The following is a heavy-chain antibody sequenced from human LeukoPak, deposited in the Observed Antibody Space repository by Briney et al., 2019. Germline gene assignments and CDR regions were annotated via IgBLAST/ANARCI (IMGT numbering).Heavy chain of an antibody. D-gene: IGHD1-26*01. CDR1: GFTFSSYA. CDR2: ISAGGDNA. V-gene: IGHV3-23*01. CDR3: VKDTRAGG. Sequence: QPGGSLRLSCAASGFTFSSYAMNWIRQAPGRGLEWVSGISAGGDNAHYADSVKGRFTISRDNSKNTLFLQMNSLRAEDTAVYYCVKDTRAGGWGQGTLVTVSS. J-gene: IGHJ4*02.